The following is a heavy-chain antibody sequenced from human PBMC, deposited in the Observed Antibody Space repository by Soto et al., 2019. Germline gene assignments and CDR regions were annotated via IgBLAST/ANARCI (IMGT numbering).Heavy chain of an antibody. CDR1: GFTFSSYG. CDR2: IWYDGSNK. CDR3: ARGVGGHYYYGMDV. V-gene: IGHV3-33*01. J-gene: IGHJ6*02. Sequence: GGSLRLSCAASGFTFSSYGMHWVRQAPGKGLEWVAVIWYDGSNKYYADPVKGRFTISRDNSKNTLYLQMNSLRAEDTAVYYCARGVGGHYYYGMDVWGQGTTVTVSS. D-gene: IGHD3-16*01.